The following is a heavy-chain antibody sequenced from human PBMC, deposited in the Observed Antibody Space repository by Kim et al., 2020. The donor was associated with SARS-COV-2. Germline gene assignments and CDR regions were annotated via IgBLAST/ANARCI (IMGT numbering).Heavy chain of an antibody. Sequence: GGSLRLSCAASGFTFSSYWMHWVRQAPGKGLVWVSRINSDGSSTSYADSVKGRFTISRDNAKNTLYLQMNSLRAEDTAVYYCARGRYYYGSGSYYFTGWGQGTLVTVSS. J-gene: IGHJ4*02. V-gene: IGHV3-74*01. CDR1: GFTFSSYW. CDR3: ARGRYYYGSGSYYFTG. CDR2: INSDGSST. D-gene: IGHD3-10*01.